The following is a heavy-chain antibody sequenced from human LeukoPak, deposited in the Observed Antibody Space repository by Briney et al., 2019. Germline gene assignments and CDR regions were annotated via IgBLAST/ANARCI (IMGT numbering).Heavy chain of an antibody. CDR3: AKEVGEAVAGICAFDI. Sequence: GRSLRLSCAASGFIFNNYGMHWVRQAPGKGLEWVAVISYDGSNKLYADSVKGRFTISRDNSKNTLYVQMNSLRAEDTGVYYCAKEVGEAVAGICAFDIWGQGTMVTASS. CDR1: GFIFNNYG. V-gene: IGHV3-30*18. D-gene: IGHD6-19*01. J-gene: IGHJ3*02. CDR2: ISYDGSNK.